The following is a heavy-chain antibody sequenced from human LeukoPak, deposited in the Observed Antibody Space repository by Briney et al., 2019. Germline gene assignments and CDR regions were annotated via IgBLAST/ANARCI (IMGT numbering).Heavy chain of an antibody. J-gene: IGHJ4*02. D-gene: IGHD3-3*01. CDR1: GYTFTSYG. CDR2: ISAYNGNT. Sequence: GASVKVSCKASGYTFTSYGISWVRQAPGQGLEWMGWISAYNGNTNYAQKLQGRVTMTTDTSTSTAYMELRSLRSDDTAVYYCARATRIFGVVIDLYYWGQGTLVTVPS. V-gene: IGHV1-18*01. CDR3: ARATRIFGVVIDLYY.